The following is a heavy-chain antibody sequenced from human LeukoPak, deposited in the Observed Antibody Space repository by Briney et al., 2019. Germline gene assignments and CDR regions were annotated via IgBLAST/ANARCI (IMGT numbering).Heavy chain of an antibody. CDR2: INHSGST. Sequence: SETLSLTCAVHGGSFSGYYWSWIRQPPGKGLEWIGEINHSGSTNYNPSLKSRVTISVDTSKNQFSLKLSSVTAADTAVYYCASSLYYFDYWGQGTLVTVSS. CDR3: ASSLYYFDY. CDR1: GGSFSGYY. V-gene: IGHV4-34*01. J-gene: IGHJ4*02.